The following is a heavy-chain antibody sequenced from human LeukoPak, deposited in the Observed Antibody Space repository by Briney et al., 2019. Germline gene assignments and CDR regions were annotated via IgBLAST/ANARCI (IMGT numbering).Heavy chain of an antibody. J-gene: IGHJ4*02. V-gene: IGHV4-39*01. CDR1: GGSVSSSRYY. Sequence: SXXLSLTXPVSGGSVSSSRYYWGWIRQPQGKGLEWILIIYSTAITYYNPSLKSLVTISVDASKTQISLKLSSVTAADTAVYFCAIHKSFDYLSPFDSWGQGTLVTVSS. D-gene: IGHD3-9*01. CDR2: IYSTAIT. CDR3: AIHKSFDYLSPFDS.